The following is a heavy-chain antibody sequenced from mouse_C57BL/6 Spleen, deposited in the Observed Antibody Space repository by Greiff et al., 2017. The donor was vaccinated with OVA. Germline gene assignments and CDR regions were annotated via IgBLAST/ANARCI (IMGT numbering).Heavy chain of an antibody. J-gene: IGHJ1*03. Sequence: EVKLMESGPELVKPGASVKIPCKASGYTFTDYNMDWVKQSHGKSLEWIGDINPNNGGTIYNQKFKGKATLTVDKSSSTAYMELRSLTSEDTAVYYCARGYYGSSWYFDVWGTGTTVTVSS. CDR3: ARGYYGSSWYFDV. CDR2: INPNNGGT. CDR1: GYTFTDYN. D-gene: IGHD1-1*01. V-gene: IGHV1-18*01.